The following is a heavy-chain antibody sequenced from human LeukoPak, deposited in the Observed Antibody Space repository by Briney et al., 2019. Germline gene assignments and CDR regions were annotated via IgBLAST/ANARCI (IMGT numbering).Heavy chain of an antibody. V-gene: IGHV3-21*01. J-gene: IGHJ3*02. CDR2: ISSSSSYI. D-gene: IGHD3-3*01. Sequence: GGSLRLSCAASGFTFSSYSMNWVRQAPGKGLEWVSSISSSSSYIYYADSVKGRFTISRDNAKNSLYLQMNSLRAEDTAVYYCARALTRSTYDFWSGNDAFDIWGQGTMVTVSS. CDR3: ARALTRSTYDFWSGNDAFDI. CDR1: GFTFSSYS.